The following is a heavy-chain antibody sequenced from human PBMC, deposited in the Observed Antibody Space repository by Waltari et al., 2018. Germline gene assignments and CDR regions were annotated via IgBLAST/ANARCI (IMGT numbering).Heavy chain of an antibody. Sequence: EVQLVESGGGLVKPGGSLRLSCAASGFTFSNAWMSWVRQAPGQGLGWVGRIKSKTDGGTTDYAAPVKGRFTISRDDSKNTLYLQMNSLKTEDTAVYYCKADIVATILHYYYYGMDVWGQGTTVTVSS. J-gene: IGHJ6*02. V-gene: IGHV3-15*01. D-gene: IGHD5-12*01. CDR1: GFTFSNAW. CDR3: KADIVATILHYYYYGMDV. CDR2: IKSKTDGGTT.